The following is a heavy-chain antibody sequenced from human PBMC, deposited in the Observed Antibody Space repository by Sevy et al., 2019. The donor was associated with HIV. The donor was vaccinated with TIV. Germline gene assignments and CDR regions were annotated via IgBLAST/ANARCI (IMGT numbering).Heavy chain of an antibody. D-gene: IGHD3-22*01. V-gene: IGHV1-24*01. CDR1: GYTLSELS. CDR2: FDPEYDET. Sequence: ASVKVSCKVSGYTLSELSMHWVRQAPGKGLEWMGSFDPEYDETIYAQKFQGRVTMTEDTSTDTAYMELNNLRSEDTAVYYCATTKDYYDSSGSPFDYWVQGTLVTVSS. J-gene: IGHJ4*02. CDR3: ATTKDYYDSSGSPFDY.